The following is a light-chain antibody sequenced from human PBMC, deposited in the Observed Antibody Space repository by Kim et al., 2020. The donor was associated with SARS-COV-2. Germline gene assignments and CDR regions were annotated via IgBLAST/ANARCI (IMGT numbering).Light chain of an antibody. J-gene: IGLJ3*02. CDR1: ALPKQY. Sequence: SYVLTQPPSVSVSPGQTARITCSGDALPKQYAYWYQQKPGQAPVLVIYKDSERPSGIPERFSGSSSGTTVTLTISGVQAEDEADYYCQSADSSGTYWVFG. CDR3: QSADSSGTYWV. V-gene: IGLV3-25*03. CDR2: KDS.